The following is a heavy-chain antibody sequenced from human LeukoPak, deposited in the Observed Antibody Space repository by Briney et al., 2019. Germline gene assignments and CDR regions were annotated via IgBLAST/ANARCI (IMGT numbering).Heavy chain of an antibody. D-gene: IGHD2-15*01. J-gene: IGHJ4*02. Sequence: GASVKVSCKASGYTFTRYFIHWVRQAPGRGLEWMGTINPSGGSTGYAQKFHGRVTMTRDTSTSTVYMELSSLRSEDTAVYYCAREGGGGIDIEPSFDYWGQGTLVTVSS. CDR2: INPSGGST. CDR1: GYTFTRYF. V-gene: IGHV1-46*01. CDR3: AREGGGGIDIEPSFDY.